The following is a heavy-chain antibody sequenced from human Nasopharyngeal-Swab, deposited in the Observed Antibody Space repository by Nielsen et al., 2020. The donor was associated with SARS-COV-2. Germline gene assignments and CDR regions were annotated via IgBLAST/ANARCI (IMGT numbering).Heavy chain of an antibody. CDR2: ISSSSSYI. J-gene: IGHJ6*02. V-gene: IGHV3-21*01. CDR1: GFTFSSYS. D-gene: IGHD3-3*01. Sequence: GGSPRLSCAASGFTFSSYSMNWVRQAPGKGLEWVSSISSSSSYIYYADSVKGRFTISRDNAKNSLYLQMNSLRAEDTAVYYCAREGQIFGVVDYYYYGLDVWGQGTTVTVSS. CDR3: AREGQIFGVVDYYYYGLDV.